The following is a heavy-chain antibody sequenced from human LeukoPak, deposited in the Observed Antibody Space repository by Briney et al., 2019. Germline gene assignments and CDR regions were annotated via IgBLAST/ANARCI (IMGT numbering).Heavy chain of an antibody. CDR2: INPSGGNT. CDR3: ASLGGVRAAGGGFDY. V-gene: IGHV1-46*01. J-gene: IGHJ4*02. CDR1: GYTFTSHY. D-gene: IGHD3-16*01. Sequence: GASVKVSCKASGYTFTSHYMNWVRQAPGQGLEWMGIINPSGGNTSYAQKFQGRVTMTRDTSTSTVYMELSSLRSEDTAVYYCASLGGVRAAGGGFDYWGQGTLVIVPS.